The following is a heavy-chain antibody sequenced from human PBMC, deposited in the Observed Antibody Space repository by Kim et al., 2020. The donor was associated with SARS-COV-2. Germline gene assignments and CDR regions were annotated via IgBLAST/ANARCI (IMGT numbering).Heavy chain of an antibody. CDR1: GFTFSSYW. Sequence: GGSLRLSCAASGFTFSSYWMSWVRQAPGKGLEWVANIKQDGSEKYYVDSVKGRFTISRDNAKNSLYLQMNSLRAEDTAVYYCAREDYGDYSYYYGMDVWGQGTTVTVSS. CDR3: AREDYGDYSYYYGMDV. J-gene: IGHJ6*02. CDR2: IKQDGSEK. V-gene: IGHV3-7*01. D-gene: IGHD4-17*01.